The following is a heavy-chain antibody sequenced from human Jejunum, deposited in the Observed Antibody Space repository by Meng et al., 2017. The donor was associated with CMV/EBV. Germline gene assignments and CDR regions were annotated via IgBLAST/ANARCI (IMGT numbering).Heavy chain of an antibody. CDR1: GYTFTNYY. Sequence: QVHLVQSGDEVKKPGASGTVSCKASGYTFTNYYMHWVRQAPGQGLQWMGLFNPNGDVTTYSPRFQGRITLTGDTSTSTLYMELSSLTSDDTAVYYCAREMPMTCYFDQWGQGTLVTVSS. J-gene: IGHJ4*03. CDR3: AREMPMTCYFDQ. D-gene: IGHD3-22*01. CDR2: FNPNGDVT. V-gene: IGHV1-46*01.